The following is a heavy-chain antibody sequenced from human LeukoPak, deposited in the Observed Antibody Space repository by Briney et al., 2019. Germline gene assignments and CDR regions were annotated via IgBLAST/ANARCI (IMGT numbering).Heavy chain of an antibody. D-gene: IGHD2-8*01. CDR3: ARDVWRVLAFDI. V-gene: IGHV1-58*02. CDR2: IVVGSGNT. Sequence: PSVKVSCKASGFSFTSSAMQWVRQARGQRLEWIGWIVVGSGNTNYAQKFQERVTITRDMSTSTAYMELSSLRSEDTAVDYCARDVWRVLAFDIWGQGTMVTVSS. CDR1: GFSFTSSA. J-gene: IGHJ3*02.